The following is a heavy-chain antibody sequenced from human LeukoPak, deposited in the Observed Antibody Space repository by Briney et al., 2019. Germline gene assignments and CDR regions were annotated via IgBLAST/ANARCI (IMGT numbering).Heavy chain of an antibody. D-gene: IGHD3-22*01. CDR2: ISAYNGNT. CDR3: ARDSSGYYPTDY. CDR1: GYTFTSYY. J-gene: IGHJ4*02. V-gene: IGHV1-18*04. Sequence: ASVKVSCKASGYTFTSYYMHWVRQAPGQGLEWMGWISAYNGNTNYAQKLQGRVTMTTDTSTSTAYMELRSLRSDDTAVYYCARDSSGYYPTDYWGQGTLVTVSS.